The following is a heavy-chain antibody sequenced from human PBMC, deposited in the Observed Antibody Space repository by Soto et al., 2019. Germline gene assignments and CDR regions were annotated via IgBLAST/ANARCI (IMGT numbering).Heavy chain of an antibody. CDR1: GCIFSNYY. D-gene: IGHD6-13*01. V-gene: IGHV1-46*01. CDR2: MNPNGGST. CDR3: ARDLAAADY. J-gene: IGHJ4*02. Sequence: QVHLVQSGAEVKKPGASVKVSCKASGCIFSNYYMRWVGRAPGEGVEWSGVMNPNGGSTNYEQKFRGRVTMARAPSTSTVYLDLSSLKSDDTAVYYCARDLAAADYWGQGPLVTVSS.